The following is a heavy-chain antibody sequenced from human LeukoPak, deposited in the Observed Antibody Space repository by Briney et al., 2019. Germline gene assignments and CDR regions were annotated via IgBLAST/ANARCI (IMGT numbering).Heavy chain of an antibody. V-gene: IGHV6-1*01. CDR3: ARGTLTYYYGSGSYFGY. J-gene: IGHJ4*02. Sequence: SQTLSLTCAISGDSVSSNSAAWNWIRQSPSRGLEWLGRTYYRSKWFNDYALFVKSRITINPDTSQNQFSLQLNFVTPEDTAVYYCARGTLTYYYGSGSYFGYWGQGTLVTVSS. CDR1: GDSVSSNSAA. D-gene: IGHD3-10*01. CDR2: TYYRSKWFN.